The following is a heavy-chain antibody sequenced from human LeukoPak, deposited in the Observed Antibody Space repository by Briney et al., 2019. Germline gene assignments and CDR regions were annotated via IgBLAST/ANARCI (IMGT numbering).Heavy chain of an antibody. CDR2: IYYSGSTSYNPSYSSGST. Sequence: KPSETLSLACTVSGGSVSSGRYYWSWIRQPPGKGLEWIGYIYYSGSTSYNPSYSSGSTNYTPSLKCRVTISIDTFKKQFPLRLNSVTAADTAVYYCARASSLSSYLLPIWGQGTLVTVSS. D-gene: IGHD3-10*01. CDR3: ARASSLSSYLLPI. CDR1: GGSVSSGRYY. V-gene: IGHV4-61*01. J-gene: IGHJ4*02.